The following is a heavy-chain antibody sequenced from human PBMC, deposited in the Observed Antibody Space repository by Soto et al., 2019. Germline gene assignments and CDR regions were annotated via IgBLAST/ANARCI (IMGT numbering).Heavy chain of an antibody. Sequence: EVQLVESGGGLVKPGGSLRLSCAASGFTFSNAWMSWVRQAPGKGLEWVGRIKSKTDGGTTHYAAPMKGRFTISRDDSKNTLYLQMNSLKTEDTAVYYCTTLMITFGGVIVRDYWGQGTLVTVSS. D-gene: IGHD3-16*02. CDR2: IKSKTDGGTT. CDR1: GFTFSNAW. J-gene: IGHJ4*02. V-gene: IGHV3-15*01. CDR3: TTLMITFGGVIVRDY.